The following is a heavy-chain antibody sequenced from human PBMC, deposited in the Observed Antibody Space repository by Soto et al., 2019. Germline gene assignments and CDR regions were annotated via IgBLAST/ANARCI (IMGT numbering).Heavy chain of an antibody. CDR1: GGTFGNYA. Sequence: SVKVSCKASGGTFGNYAIIWVRQAPGQGLEWMGGIIPIFGTAKSARKFQGRVTITADESTSTAYMELSSLRSEDTAVYYCARARDYWGQGTLVTVSS. CDR2: IIPIFGTA. J-gene: IGHJ4*02. CDR3: ARARDY. V-gene: IGHV1-69*13.